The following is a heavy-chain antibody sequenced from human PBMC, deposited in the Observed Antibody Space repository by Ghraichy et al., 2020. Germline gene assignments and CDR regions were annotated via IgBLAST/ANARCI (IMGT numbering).Heavy chain of an antibody. Sequence: ASVKVSCKASGYTFTSYGISWVRQAPGQGLEWMGWISAYNGNTNYAQKLQGRVTMTTDTSTSTAYMELRSLRSDDTAVYYCARDLYSGCYYTAEYFQHWGQGTLVTVSS. CDR3: ARDLYSGCYYTAEYFQH. CDR1: GYTFTSYG. J-gene: IGHJ1*01. CDR2: ISAYNGNT. V-gene: IGHV1-18*01. D-gene: IGHD1-26*01.